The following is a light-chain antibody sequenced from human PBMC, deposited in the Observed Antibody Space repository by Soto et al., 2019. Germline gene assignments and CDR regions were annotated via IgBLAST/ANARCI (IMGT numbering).Light chain of an antibody. CDR2: GAS. CDR3: QQRSNWPPGLT. J-gene: IGKJ4*01. CDR1: QSVSSSY. V-gene: IGKV3D-20*02. Sequence: ETVLTQSPATLSLSPGERATLSCRASQSVSSSYLAWYQQTPGQAPRLVVYGASSRATGIPARFSGSGSRTDFTLTISSLEPEDFAVYYCQQRSNWPPGLTFGGGTKVDIK.